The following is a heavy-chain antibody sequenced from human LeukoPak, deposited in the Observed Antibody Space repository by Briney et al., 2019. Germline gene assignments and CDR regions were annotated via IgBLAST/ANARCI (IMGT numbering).Heavy chain of an antibody. CDR2: INHSGST. J-gene: IGHJ4*02. V-gene: IGHV4-34*01. Sequence: SETLSLTCAVYGGSFSGYYWSWIRQPPGKGLEWIGEINHSGSTNYNPSLKSRVTISVDTSKNQFSPKLSSVTAADTAVYYCARVAAAGPDYWGQGTLVTVSS. CDR3: ARVAAAGPDY. CDR1: GGSFSGYY. D-gene: IGHD6-13*01.